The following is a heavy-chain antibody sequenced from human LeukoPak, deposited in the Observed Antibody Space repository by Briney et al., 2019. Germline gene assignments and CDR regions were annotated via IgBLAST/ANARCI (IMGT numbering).Heavy chain of an antibody. CDR1: GGSISSGSSY. V-gene: IGHV4-61*02. CDR2: IYTSGST. CDR3: ARDAVRQLDY. Sequence: SQTLSLTCTVSGGSISSGSSYWSWIRQPAGKGLEWIGRIYTSGSTNYNPSLKSRVTISVDTSKNQSSLKLSSVTAADTAVYYCARDAVRQLDYWGQGTLVTVSS. D-gene: IGHD6-13*01. J-gene: IGHJ4*02.